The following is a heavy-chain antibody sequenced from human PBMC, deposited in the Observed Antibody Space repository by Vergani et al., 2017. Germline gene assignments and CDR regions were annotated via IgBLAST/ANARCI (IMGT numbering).Heavy chain of an antibody. CDR1: GYSFTSHW. CDR3: ESSPGISRRPSYYFDY. D-gene: IGHD2-15*01. CDR2: IYPGDSDT. Sequence: EVQLVQSGAEVKKPGESLTISCKGSGYSFTSHWIGWVRQMPWEGLEWMGVIYPGDSDTRYSPSFQGQVTISADKSISTAFLQWSSLKASDSAMYYCESSPGISRRPSYYFDYWGQGTLVTVSS. V-gene: IGHV5-51*01. J-gene: IGHJ4*02.